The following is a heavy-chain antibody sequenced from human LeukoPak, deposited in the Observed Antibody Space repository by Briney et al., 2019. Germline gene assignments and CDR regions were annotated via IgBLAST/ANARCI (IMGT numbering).Heavy chain of an antibody. Sequence: SVKVSCKASRSTFSSYTISWVRHAPGQGLEWMGRIIPILGIANYAQKFQGRVTITADKSTSTAYMELSSLRSEDTAVYYCARDHEPVVVPAAITWCDPWGQGTLVTVSS. V-gene: IGHV1-69*04. J-gene: IGHJ5*02. CDR2: IIPILGIA. CDR1: RSTFSSYT. CDR3: ARDHEPVVVPAAITWCDP. D-gene: IGHD2-2*02.